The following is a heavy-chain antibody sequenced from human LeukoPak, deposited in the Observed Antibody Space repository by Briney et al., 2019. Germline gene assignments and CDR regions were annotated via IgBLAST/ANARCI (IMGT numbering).Heavy chain of an antibody. Sequence: PGGSLRLSCAASGFTVSSYYMTWVRQAPGKGLEWVSVIYTVGSTYYSDSVKDRFTIFRDNSKNTLYLQMNSLRAENTALYYCARDQGSSAHLDALDIWGQGTMVTVSS. V-gene: IGHV3-53*01. D-gene: IGHD2-2*01. CDR2: IYTVGST. CDR1: GFTVSSYY. CDR3: ARDQGSSAHLDALDI. J-gene: IGHJ3*02.